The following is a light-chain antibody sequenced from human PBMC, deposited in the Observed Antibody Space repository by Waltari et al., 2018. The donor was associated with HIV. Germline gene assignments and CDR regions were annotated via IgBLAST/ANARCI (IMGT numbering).Light chain of an antibody. Sequence: DIVMSQSPVYLAVSLGQRATINCRSSQSVLYSSSNNNYLAWFQQKPGQPPKVLIYWASNRVSGVPDRFSGGGSGTDFTLTISSLQAEDVAVYYCQQYYSAPVTFGGGTKVEIK. CDR1: QSVLYSSSNNNY. CDR3: QQYYSAPVT. CDR2: WAS. J-gene: IGKJ4*01. V-gene: IGKV4-1*01.